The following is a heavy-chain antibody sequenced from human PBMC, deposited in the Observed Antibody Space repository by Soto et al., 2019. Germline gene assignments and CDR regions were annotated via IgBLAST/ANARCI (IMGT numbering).Heavy chain of an antibody. CDR3: VRIRYQLPSSVLWLDP. CDR2: INHVGGT. J-gene: IGHJ5*02. D-gene: IGHD3-16*01. CDR1: GGFLSESY. Sequence: SETLSLTCAVYGGFLSESYWTWIRQPPGKGLEWIGEINHVGGTNYNPSLKSRVTMSVDTSQNQFSLRLISVTAADTAMYFCVRIRYQLPSSVLWLDPWGQGTTVTVSS. V-gene: IGHV4-34*01.